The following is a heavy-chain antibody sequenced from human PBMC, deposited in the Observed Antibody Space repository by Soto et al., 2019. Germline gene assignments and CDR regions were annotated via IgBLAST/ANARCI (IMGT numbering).Heavy chain of an antibody. Sequence: EVHLLESGGGLVQPGGSLRLSCAASGFTFNNYAMNWGRQAPGKGLEWVSSIGTGGDTNYADSVKGRFTISRDNSRDTLYLHMNSLRAEDAALYYCAKNYYFDTWGQGTLVTVSS. CDR3: AKNYYFDT. CDR1: GFTFNNYA. CDR2: IGTGGDT. V-gene: IGHV3-23*01. J-gene: IGHJ4*02.